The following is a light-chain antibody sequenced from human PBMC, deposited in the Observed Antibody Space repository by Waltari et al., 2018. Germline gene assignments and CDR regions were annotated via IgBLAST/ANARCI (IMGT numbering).Light chain of an antibody. CDR1: SSNIGSNT. J-gene: IGLJ1*01. CDR3: AAWDDSLNGYV. Sequence: QSVLTQPPSASGTPGQRVTISCSGSSSNIGSNTVHWYQQLPGTAPKLLIYSNNRRPSGGPYRFAGSKSGTSASLAISWLQSEDEADYYCAAWDDSLNGYVFGTGTKVTVL. V-gene: IGLV1-44*01. CDR2: SNN.